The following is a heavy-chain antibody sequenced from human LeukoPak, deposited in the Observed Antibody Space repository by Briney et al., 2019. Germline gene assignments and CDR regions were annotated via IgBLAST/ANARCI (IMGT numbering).Heavy chain of an antibody. V-gene: IGHV4-31*03. D-gene: IGHD4-23*01. CDR2: ISYSGTT. CDR1: GGSISTGGYY. Sequence: SETPSLTCTVSGGSISTGGYYWSWIRQHPGKGLEWIGYISYSGTTYYNPSLKSRVTLSVDTSNNQFSLRLSSVTAADTALYYCARGEGDSGGNFVGDYWGQGTLVTVSS. CDR3: ARGEGDSGGNFVGDY. J-gene: IGHJ4*02.